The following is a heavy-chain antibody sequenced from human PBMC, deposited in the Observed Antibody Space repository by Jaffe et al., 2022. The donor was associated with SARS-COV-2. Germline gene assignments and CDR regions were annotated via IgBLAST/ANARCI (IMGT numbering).Heavy chain of an antibody. CDR1: GFTFSSYG. V-gene: IGHV3-30*18. J-gene: IGHJ6*02. CDR2: ISYDGSNK. CDR3: AKDEGFVSSGWYGVAARVGMDV. D-gene: IGHD6-19*01. Sequence: QVQLVESGGGVVQPGRSLRLSCAASGFTFSSYGMHWVRQAPGKGLEWVAVISYDGSNKYYADSVKGRFTISRDNSKNTLYLQMNSLRAEDTAVYYCAKDEGFVSSGWYGVAARVGMDVWGQGTTVTVSS.